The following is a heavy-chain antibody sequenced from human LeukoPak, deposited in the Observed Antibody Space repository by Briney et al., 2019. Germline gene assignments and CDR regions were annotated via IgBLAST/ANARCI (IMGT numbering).Heavy chain of an antibody. CDR2: ISSSGSTI. Sequence: GGSLRLSCAASGVTFSSYEMNWVREAPGKGLERGSYISSSGSTIYYADSLKGPFTISRDNAKNSLYLQMNSLRAEDTAVYYCAELGITMIGGVWGKGTTVTISS. D-gene: IGHD3-10*02. V-gene: IGHV3-48*03. J-gene: IGHJ6*04. CDR1: GVTFSSYE. CDR3: AELGITMIGGV.